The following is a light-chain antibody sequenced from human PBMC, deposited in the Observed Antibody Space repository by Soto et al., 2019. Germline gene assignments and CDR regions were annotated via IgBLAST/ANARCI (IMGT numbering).Light chain of an antibody. V-gene: IGLV2-14*01. CDR2: EVS. CDR1: TSDVGGYNY. Sequence: QSALTQPASASGSPGQSITISCTGTTSDVGGYNYVSWYQHCPGKAPELMIYEVSNRPSGVSHRFSGSKCGNTASLTISGVQAEEEAHYYCNSYTTSTTLNVIFGGGTKLTVL. J-gene: IGLJ2*01. CDR3: NSYTTSTTLNVI.